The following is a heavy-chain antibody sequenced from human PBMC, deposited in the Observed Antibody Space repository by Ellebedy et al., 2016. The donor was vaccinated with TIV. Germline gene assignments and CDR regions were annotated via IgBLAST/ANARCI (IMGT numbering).Heavy chain of an antibody. Sequence: SETLSLTXTVSGYSISSGYYWGWIRQPPGKGLEWIGSIYHSGSTYYNPSLKSRVTISVDTSKNQFSLKLSSVTAADTAVYYCARGGVVVTAYYWGQGTLVTVSS. V-gene: IGHV4-38-2*02. D-gene: IGHD2-21*02. CDR1: GYSISSGYY. CDR2: IYHSGST. CDR3: ARGGVVVTAYY. J-gene: IGHJ4*02.